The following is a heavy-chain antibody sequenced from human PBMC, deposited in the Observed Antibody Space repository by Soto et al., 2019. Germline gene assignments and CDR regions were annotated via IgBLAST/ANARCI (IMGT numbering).Heavy chain of an antibody. CDR3: ARDPGGGCYYCLDY. CDR1: GFTFSTYA. CDR2: IWYDGSNK. J-gene: IGHJ4*02. V-gene: IGHV3-33*01. D-gene: IGHD2-15*01. Sequence: QVQLVESGGGVVQPGRSLRLSCAASGFTFSTYAMHWVRQAPGKGLEWVAVIWYDGSNKYYADSVKGRFTISRDNSKNKMYLQMNRLRVEDTGVYYWARDPGGGCYYCLDYWGQGTLVTVSS.